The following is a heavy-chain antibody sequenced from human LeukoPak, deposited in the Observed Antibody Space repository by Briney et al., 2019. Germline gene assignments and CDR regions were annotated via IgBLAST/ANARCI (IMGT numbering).Heavy chain of an antibody. CDR3: ARADSNIAARRVGFDS. D-gene: IGHD6-6*01. CDR2: ISGSSSYI. CDR1: GFTFSSYS. V-gene: IGHV3-21*06. Sequence: GGSLRLSCAASGFTFSSYSMNWVRQAPGKGLEWVSSISGSSSYIYYANSMKGRFTISRHNAKNSLYLQMNNLSAEDTAIYYCARADSNIAARRVGFDSWGQGTLVTVSS. J-gene: IGHJ4*02.